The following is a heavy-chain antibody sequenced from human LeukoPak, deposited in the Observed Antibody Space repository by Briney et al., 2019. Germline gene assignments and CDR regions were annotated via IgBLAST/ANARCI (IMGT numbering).Heavy chain of an antibody. CDR3: ARGVFPNYFDY. CDR1: GGSISSYC. Sequence: PSETLSLTCTVSGGSISSYCWSWIRQPPGKGLEWIGYVYYSGSTHYNPSLKSRVTISVDTSKNQFSLKLSSVTAADTAVYYCARGVFPNYFDYWGQGTLVAVSS. D-gene: IGHD3-10*01. V-gene: IGHV4-59*01. CDR2: VYYSGST. J-gene: IGHJ4*02.